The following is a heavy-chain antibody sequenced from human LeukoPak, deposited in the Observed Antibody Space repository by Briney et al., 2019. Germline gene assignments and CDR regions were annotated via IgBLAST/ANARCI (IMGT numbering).Heavy chain of an antibody. CDR1: GFTFSNYW. D-gene: IGHD2-15*01. Sequence: GGSLRLSCAASGFTFSNYWMSWVRQAPGKGLEWVANIKQDGSEKYYVDSVKGRFAISRDNAKNSLYLQMNSLRAEDTAVYYCARDHGRYCSGGSCYFGGFFEYWGQGTLGTVSS. J-gene: IGHJ4*02. CDR3: ARDHGRYCSGGSCYFGGFFEY. CDR2: IKQDGSEK. V-gene: IGHV3-7*03.